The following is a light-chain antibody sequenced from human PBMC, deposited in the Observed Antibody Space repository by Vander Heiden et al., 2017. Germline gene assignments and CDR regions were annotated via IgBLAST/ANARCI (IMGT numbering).Light chain of an antibody. CDR2: RNN. CDR3: AAWDDSLSGSV. J-gene: IGLJ2*01. Sequence: QSVLTQPPSASGTPGQRVTISCSGSSSNIGSNYVYWYQQLPGTAPKPLIYRNNQRPSGVPDRFSGSKSGTSASLAISGLRSEDEADYYCAAWDDSLSGSVFGGGTKLTVL. V-gene: IGLV1-47*01. CDR1: SSNIGSNY.